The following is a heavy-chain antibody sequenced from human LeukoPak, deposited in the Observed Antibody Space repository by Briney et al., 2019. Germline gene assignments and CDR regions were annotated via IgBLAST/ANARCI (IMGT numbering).Heavy chain of an antibody. D-gene: IGHD6-19*01. J-gene: IGHJ4*02. CDR3: AKDATPIAVAGSALDY. V-gene: IGHV3-23*01. CDR2: ISGSGGST. Sequence: GGSLRLSCAASGFTFSSFPMSWVRQAPGKGLEWVSAISGSGGSTYYADSVKGRFTISRDNSKNTLYLQMNSLRAEDTAVYYCAKDATPIAVAGSALDYWGQGTLVTVSS. CDR1: GFTFSSFP.